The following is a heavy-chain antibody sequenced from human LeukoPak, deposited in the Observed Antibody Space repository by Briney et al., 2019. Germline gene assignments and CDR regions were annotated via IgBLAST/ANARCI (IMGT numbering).Heavy chain of an antibody. CDR3: ARGTDYYDSSGWLDP. Sequence: PSETLSLTCAVYGGSISSSSYYWGWIRQPPGKGLEWIGSIYYSGSTYYNPSLKSRVTISVDTSKNQFSLKLSSVTAADTAVYYCARGTDYYDSSGWLDPWGQGTLVTVSS. D-gene: IGHD3-22*01. CDR2: IYYSGST. J-gene: IGHJ5*02. V-gene: IGHV4-39*07. CDR1: GGSISSSSYY.